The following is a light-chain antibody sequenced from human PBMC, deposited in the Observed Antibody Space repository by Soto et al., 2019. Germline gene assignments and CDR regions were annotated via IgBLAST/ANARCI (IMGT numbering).Light chain of an antibody. J-gene: IGKJ2*01. CDR2: KAS. CDR1: QSISSW. CDR3: QQYSSYPYT. V-gene: IGKV1-5*03. Sequence: DIQMTQSPSTLSASVGDRVTITCRASQSISSWLAWYQQKPGTAPKLLIYKASSLQSGVPSRFSGSGSGTEFTLTISTLQPDYFATYYGQQYSSYPYTFGQGTKLEIK.